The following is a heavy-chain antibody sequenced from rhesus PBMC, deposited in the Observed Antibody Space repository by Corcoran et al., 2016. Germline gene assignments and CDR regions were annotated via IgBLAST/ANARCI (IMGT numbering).Heavy chain of an antibody. Sequence: QVQLQESGPGVVKPSETLSLTCAVSGGTISSGYYYWSWIRQPPGKGMEWVGGIYSNSVRTNYNPSRKSRVTISKDTAKNQFSLKLSSVTATDTAVYYCAREALGYCTSTTCYEAYFEFWGQGALVTVSS. CDR1: GGTISSGYYY. CDR3: AREALGYCTSTTCYEAYFEF. CDR2: IYSNSVRT. D-gene: IGHD2-2*01. V-gene: IGHV4S12*01. J-gene: IGHJ1*01.